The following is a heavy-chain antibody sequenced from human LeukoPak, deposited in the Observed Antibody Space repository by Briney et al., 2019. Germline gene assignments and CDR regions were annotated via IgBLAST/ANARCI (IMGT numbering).Heavy chain of an antibody. CDR1: GHTFTTYD. Sequence: GASVKVSCKASGHTFTTYDLNWVRQAPGQGLEWMGWMNPDSGNTGYAQKFQGRVTMTRNTSISTAYMELSSLRSEDTAVYYCARGITIFGVVFYGMDVWGQGTTVTVSS. D-gene: IGHD3-3*01. J-gene: IGHJ6*02. CDR3: ARGITIFGVVFYGMDV. CDR2: MNPDSGNT. V-gene: IGHV1-8*01.